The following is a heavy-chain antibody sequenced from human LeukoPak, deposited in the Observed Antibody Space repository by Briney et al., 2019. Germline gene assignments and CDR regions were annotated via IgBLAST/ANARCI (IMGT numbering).Heavy chain of an antibody. CDR3: TRVIVAVPGYFDYFDF. Sequence: GGSLRLSCVASGFTFSNYYMRWIRQAPGKGLEWVANINEDGSNKWHLGSVKGRFTVSRDNARNSLYLQMNSLRAEDTAVYYCTRVIVAVPGYFDYFDFWGQGALVTVSS. CDR2: INEDGSNK. J-gene: IGHJ4*02. D-gene: IGHD6-19*01. CDR1: GFTFSNYY. V-gene: IGHV3-7*01.